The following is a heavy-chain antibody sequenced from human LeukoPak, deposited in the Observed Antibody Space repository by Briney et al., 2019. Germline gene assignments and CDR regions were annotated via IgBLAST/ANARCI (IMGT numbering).Heavy chain of an antibody. CDR2: INQDGSEK. V-gene: IGHV3-7*02. J-gene: IGHJ5*02. CDR1: GFIFSSYR. Sequence: GGSLRLSCAASGFIFSSYRMSWVRQAPGKGLEWVANINQDGSEKCYVDSVKGRFTISRDNAKNSLYLQMNSLRADDTAVYYCSIHTSNRFDPWGQGTLVTVSS. CDR3: SIHTSNRFDP. D-gene: IGHD2-2*01.